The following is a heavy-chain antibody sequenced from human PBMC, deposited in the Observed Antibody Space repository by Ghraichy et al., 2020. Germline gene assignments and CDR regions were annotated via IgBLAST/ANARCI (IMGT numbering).Heavy chain of an antibody. Sequence: LSLTCAASGFTFSSYWMSWVRQAPGKELEWVANIKQDGSEKYYVDSVKGRFTISRDNAKNSLYLQMNSLRAEDTAVYYCARDGGWVAATPGNWFDPWGQGTLVTVSS. CDR1: GFTFSSYW. CDR3: ARDGGWVAATPGNWFDP. CDR2: IKQDGSEK. J-gene: IGHJ5*02. D-gene: IGHD2-15*01. V-gene: IGHV3-7*01.